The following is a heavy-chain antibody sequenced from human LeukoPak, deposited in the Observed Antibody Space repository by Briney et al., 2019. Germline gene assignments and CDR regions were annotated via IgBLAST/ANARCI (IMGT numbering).Heavy chain of an antibody. D-gene: IGHD2-2*01. CDR1: GYTLTNYA. V-gene: IGHV7-4-1*02. CDR3: ARVQGYCSTTSCYPHY. J-gene: IGHJ4*02. CDR2: INTNTGKP. Sequence: ASVKVSCKASGYTLTNYALNWVRQAPGQGLEWMGWINTNTGKPTYAQGFTGRFVFSLDTSVNTAYLQISSLKAEDTAIYYCARVQGYCSTTSCYPHYWGQGTLVTVSS.